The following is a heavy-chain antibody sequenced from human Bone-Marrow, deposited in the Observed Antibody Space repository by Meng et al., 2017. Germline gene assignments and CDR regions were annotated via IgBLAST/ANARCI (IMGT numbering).Heavy chain of an antibody. J-gene: IGHJ5*02. D-gene: IGHD3-22*01. CDR1: GFTFSSYA. CDR2: ISSSSSYI. Sequence: GESLKISCAASGFTFSSYAMHWVRQAPGKGLEWVSSISSSSSYIYYADSVKGRFTISRDNAKNSLYLQMNSLRAEDTAVYYCARDRSTTPYYDREGGILSWGQGTLVTVSS. V-gene: IGHV3-21*01. CDR3: ARDRSTTPYYDREGGILS.